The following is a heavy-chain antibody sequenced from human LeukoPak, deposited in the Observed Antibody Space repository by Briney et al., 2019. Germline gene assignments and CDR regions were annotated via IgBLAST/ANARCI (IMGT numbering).Heavy chain of an antibody. Sequence: SETLSLTCTVSGGSISSYYWSWIRQPAGKGLEWIGRIYTSGSTNSNPSLKSRVTMSVDTSKNQFSLKLSSVTAADTAVYYCARDTHYYDILTGYYNHYFDYWGQGTLVTVSS. CDR2: IYTSGST. CDR3: ARDTHYYDILTGYYNHYFDY. J-gene: IGHJ4*02. V-gene: IGHV4-4*07. CDR1: GGSISSYY. D-gene: IGHD3-9*01.